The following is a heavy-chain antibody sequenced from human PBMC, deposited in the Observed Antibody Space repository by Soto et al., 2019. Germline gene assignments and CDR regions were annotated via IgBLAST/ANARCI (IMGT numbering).Heavy chain of an antibody. CDR1: GGSISSYY. CDR2: IYYSGST. V-gene: IGHV4-59*08. Sequence: PSETLSLTCTVSGGSISSYYWSWIRQPPGKGLEWIGYIYYSGSTNYNPSLKSRVTISVDTSKNQFSLKLSSVTAADTAVYYCARHAPRRGGYELNWFDPWGQGTLVTVSS. CDR3: ARHAPRRGGYELNWFDP. J-gene: IGHJ5*02. D-gene: IGHD5-12*01.